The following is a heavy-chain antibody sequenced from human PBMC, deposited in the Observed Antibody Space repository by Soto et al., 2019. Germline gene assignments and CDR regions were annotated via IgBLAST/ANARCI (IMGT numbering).Heavy chain of an antibody. CDR3: ASRPLSHSFDDF. J-gene: IGHJ4*02. CDR2: IFPGGST. D-gene: IGHD3-10*01. V-gene: IGHV3-66*01. CDR1: GFTVSSNY. Sequence: EVQSMESGGGLVQPGGSLRLSCAASGFTVSSNYMNWVRQAPGKGLEWVSVIFPGGSTYYADSVKGRFTISRDISKNTVYLLMNSLRVDDTAVYFCASRPLSHSFDDFWGQGTLVTVSS.